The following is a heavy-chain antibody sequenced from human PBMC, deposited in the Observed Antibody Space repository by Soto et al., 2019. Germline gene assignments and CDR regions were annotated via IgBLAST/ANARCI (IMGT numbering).Heavy chain of an antibody. CDR3: ARGPVTAIYSRGNWFDP. CDR2: IYYSGLT. CDR1: GGSMSSEGYY. D-gene: IGHD2-21*02. Sequence: SETLSLTCTVSGGSMSSEGYYWGWIRQHPGKGLEWIGYIYYSGLTDYNPSLKSRLTISVDKSKNEFYLKMRSVTAADTAVYYCARGPVTAIYSRGNWFDPWGQGTLVTVSS. V-gene: IGHV4-31*03. J-gene: IGHJ5*02.